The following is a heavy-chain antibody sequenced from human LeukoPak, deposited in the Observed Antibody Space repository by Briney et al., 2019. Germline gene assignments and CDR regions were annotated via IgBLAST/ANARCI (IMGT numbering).Heavy chain of an antibody. CDR2: ISGSGEST. V-gene: IGHV3-23*01. CDR3: AREHWDFDY. CDR1: GFIFSNYA. D-gene: IGHD7-27*01. Sequence: GGSLRLSCAASGFIFSNYAITWIRQAPAKGLEWVSEISGSGESTYYGDSVKGRFTISRDNSKNTLYLQMNSLRAGDTAIYYCAREHWDFDYWGQGTLVTVSS. J-gene: IGHJ4*02.